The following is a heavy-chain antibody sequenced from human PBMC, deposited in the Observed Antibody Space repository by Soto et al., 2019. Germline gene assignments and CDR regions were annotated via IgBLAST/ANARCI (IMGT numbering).Heavy chain of an antibody. CDR2: ISAYNGNT. V-gene: IGHV1-18*01. D-gene: IGHD6-19*01. CDR3: ARVPPSTKRSSGCYAY. Sequence: ASVKVSCKASGYTFTSYGISWVRQAPGQGLEWMGWISAYNGNTNYAQKLQGRVTMTTDTSTSTAYMELRSLRSDDTAVYYCARVPPSTKRSSGCYAYWDQGILVIVSS. CDR1: GYTFTSYG. J-gene: IGHJ4*02.